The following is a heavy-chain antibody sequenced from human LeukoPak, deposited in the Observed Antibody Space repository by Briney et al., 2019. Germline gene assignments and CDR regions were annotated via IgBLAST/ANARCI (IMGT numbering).Heavy chain of an antibody. Sequence: GGSLRLSCAASGFTVSSNYMRWVRQAPGKGLDWVSVIYSGGSTYYADSVKGRFTISRDNSENTLFLQMNSLRAEDTAMYYCARTPGTGHDGLDVWGQGTTVTVSS. D-gene: IGHD2-8*02. CDR2: IYSGGST. CDR1: GFTVSSNY. CDR3: ARTPGTGHDGLDV. V-gene: IGHV3-53*01. J-gene: IGHJ3*01.